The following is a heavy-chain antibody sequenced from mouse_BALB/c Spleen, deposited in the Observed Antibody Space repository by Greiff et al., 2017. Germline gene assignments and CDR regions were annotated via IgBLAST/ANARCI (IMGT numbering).Heavy chain of an antibody. Sequence: VQLVESGAELVRPGTSVKISCKASGYTFTNYWLGWVKQRPGHGLEWIGDIYPGGGYTNYNEKFKGKATLTADTSSSTAYMQLSSLTSEDSAVYFCARSSTMITTGFDYWGQGTTLTVSS. J-gene: IGHJ2*01. V-gene: IGHV1-63*02. D-gene: IGHD2-4*01. CDR3: ARSSTMITTGFDY. CDR2: IYPGGGYT. CDR1: GYTFTNYW.